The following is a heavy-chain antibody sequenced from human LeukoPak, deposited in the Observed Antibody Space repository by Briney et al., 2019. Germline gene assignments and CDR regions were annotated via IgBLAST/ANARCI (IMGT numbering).Heavy chain of an antibody. J-gene: IGHJ4*02. V-gene: IGHV3-30*18. Sequence: GGSLTLSCAASGFSLISYGMHWVRQAPGKGLEWVGVISDDGRRKDYADSVKGRFTISRDNSKDTLYLQMNSLRAEDTAVYYCAKRPSDYGDYVSYFDYWGQGTLVTVSS. CDR3: AKRPSDYGDYVSYFDY. CDR2: ISDDGRRK. D-gene: IGHD4-17*01. CDR1: GFSLISYG.